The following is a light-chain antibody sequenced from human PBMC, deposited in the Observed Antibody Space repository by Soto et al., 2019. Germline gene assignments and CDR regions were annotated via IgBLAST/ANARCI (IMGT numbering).Light chain of an antibody. Sequence: DVLLTQSPSALSASLGDRVTITCRASQGLGHFLAWYQHKTGEAPRLLIYHASTLESGVPSRFGGSGSATEFTLTISRLQPDDVATYYCQQYETYSVGTFGQGTKVEIK. CDR3: QQYETYSVGT. CDR2: HAS. J-gene: IGKJ1*01. CDR1: QGLGHF. V-gene: IGKV1-5*01.